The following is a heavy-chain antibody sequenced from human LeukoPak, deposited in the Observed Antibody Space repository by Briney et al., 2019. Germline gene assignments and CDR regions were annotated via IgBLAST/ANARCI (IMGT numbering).Heavy chain of an antibody. J-gene: IGHJ1*01. CDR2: IGPSSDNI. CDR1: GFTFSDYF. D-gene: IGHD3-22*01. V-gene: IGHV3-11*04. Sequence: GGSLRLSCAASGFTFSDYFMSWIRQAQEKGLEWLSYIGPSSDNINYADSVKGRFTVSRDNAKNSLYLQMNSLRAEDTAVYYCARVNPTNSGFYTYWGQGTLVTVSS. CDR3: ARVNPTNSGFYTY.